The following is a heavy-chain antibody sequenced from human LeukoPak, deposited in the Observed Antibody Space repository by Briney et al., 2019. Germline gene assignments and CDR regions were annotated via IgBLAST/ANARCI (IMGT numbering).Heavy chain of an antibody. Sequence: PGRSLRLSCAASGFTFSSYAMHWVRQAPGKGLEWVAVISYDESNKYYADSVKGRFTISRDNSKNTLYLQMNSLRAEDTAMYYCAKGSSAGRPYYFDYWGQGTLVTVSS. V-gene: IGHV3-30-3*01. CDR3: AKGSSAGRPYYFDY. J-gene: IGHJ4*02. CDR1: GFTFSSYA. CDR2: ISYDESNK. D-gene: IGHD3-10*01.